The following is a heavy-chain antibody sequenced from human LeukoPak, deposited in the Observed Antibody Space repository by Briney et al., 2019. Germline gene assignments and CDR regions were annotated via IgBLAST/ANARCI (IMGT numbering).Heavy chain of an antibody. CDR2: ISSSSSTI. CDR1: GFTFSSYS. J-gene: IGHJ4*02. V-gene: IGHV3-48*01. D-gene: IGHD6-19*01. CDR3: ARIAGSGAPDY. Sequence: GGSLRLSCAASGFTFSSYSMNWVRQAPGKGLEWVSYISSSSSTIYYADFVKGRFTISRDNAKNSLYLQMNSLRAEDTAVYYCARIAGSGAPDYWGQGTLVTVSS.